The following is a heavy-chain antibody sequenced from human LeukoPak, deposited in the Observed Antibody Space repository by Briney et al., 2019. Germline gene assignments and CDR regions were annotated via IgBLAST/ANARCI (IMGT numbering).Heavy chain of an antibody. Sequence: ASVKVSCKVSGNTLTELSMHWVRQVPGKGLEWMGGFDPEHGETIYSQKFQGRVTMTEDTSTDTAYMELSSLKSEDTAVYYCATEADGSLTVWGKGTMVTVSS. CDR3: ATEADGSLTV. CDR2: FDPEHGET. D-gene: IGHD3-10*01. V-gene: IGHV1-24*01. CDR1: GNTLTELS. J-gene: IGHJ6*04.